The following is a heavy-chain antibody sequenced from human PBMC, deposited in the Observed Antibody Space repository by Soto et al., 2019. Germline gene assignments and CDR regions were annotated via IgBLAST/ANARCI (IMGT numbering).Heavy chain of an antibody. V-gene: IGHV2-5*02. Sequence: QITLKESGPTLVKPTQTLTLTCTFSGFSLSTSGVGVGWIRQPPGKALEWLALIYWDDDKRYSPSLKSRLTITKDTPEKEVXXTMTNMDPVDTATYYCARMGRYYDILTGYSWTIDYWGQGTLVTVSS. D-gene: IGHD3-9*01. CDR1: GFSLSTSGVG. CDR3: ARMGRYYDILTGYSWTIDY. J-gene: IGHJ4*02. CDR2: IYWDDDK.